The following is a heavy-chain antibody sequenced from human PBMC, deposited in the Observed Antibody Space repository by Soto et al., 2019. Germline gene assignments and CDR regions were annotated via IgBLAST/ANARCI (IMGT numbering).Heavy chain of an antibody. V-gene: IGHV1-69*13. D-gene: IGHD2-2*01. CDR2: IIPRSATS. CDR1: GHTCSTYT. J-gene: IGHJ6*02. Sequence: SVKVSCRASGHTCSTYTITWSRQDPGQGLGWKGRIIPRSATSNYAQKFQGRVTITADECTNTAYMELSSLRSADTSVYYCAREGLVLVPTPVNSAYCYYAIHFWG. CDR3: AREGLVLVPTPVNSAYCYYAIHF.